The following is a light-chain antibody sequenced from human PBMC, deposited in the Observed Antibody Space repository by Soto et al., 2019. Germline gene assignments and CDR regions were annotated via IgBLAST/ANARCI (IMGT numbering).Light chain of an antibody. CDR2: AAS. V-gene: IGKV1-27*01. CDR3: QRYNSAPLT. Sequence: DIQLTQSPSSLSASVGDRVTITCRASQGISNYLAWYQQKPGKVPKLLIYAASTLQLGVPSRFSGSGSGTDFPLTISSLQPEDVATSYCQRYNSAPLTLGGGTKVDIK. CDR1: QGISNY. J-gene: IGKJ4*01.